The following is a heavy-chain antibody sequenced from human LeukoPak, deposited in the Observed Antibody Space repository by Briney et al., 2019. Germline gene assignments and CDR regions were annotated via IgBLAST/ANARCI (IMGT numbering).Heavy chain of an antibody. Sequence: GGSLRLSCAASGFTFSSYAMSWVRQAPGKGLEWVANIKQDGSEKYYVDSVKGRFTISRDNAKNSLYLQMNSLRAEDTAVYYCARTADSIGAAAGNFDYWGQGTLVTVSS. CDR1: GFTFSSYA. D-gene: IGHD6-13*01. CDR2: IKQDGSEK. J-gene: IGHJ4*02. V-gene: IGHV3-7*01. CDR3: ARTADSIGAAAGNFDY.